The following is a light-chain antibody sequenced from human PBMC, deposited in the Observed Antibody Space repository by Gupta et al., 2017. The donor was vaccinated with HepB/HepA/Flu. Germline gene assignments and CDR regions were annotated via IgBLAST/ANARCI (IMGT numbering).Light chain of an antibody. J-gene: IGKJ1*01. CDR3: QQYYSSPET. Sequence: DIVMIQSPDSQAVSVGERATINCKSSQSVLYSSNNKNYLAWYQQKPGQPPKLLIYWASTRESGVPDRFSGSGSGTDFTLTISSLQAEDVAVYYCQQYYSSPETFGQGTKVEI. CDR1: QSVLYSSNNKNY. CDR2: WAS. V-gene: IGKV4-1*01.